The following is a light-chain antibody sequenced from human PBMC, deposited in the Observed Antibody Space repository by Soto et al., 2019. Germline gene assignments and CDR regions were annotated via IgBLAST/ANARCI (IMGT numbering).Light chain of an antibody. J-gene: IGKJ4*01. CDR1: QGISSA. CDR2: DAS. CDR3: QQFNNFPLT. V-gene: IGKV1D-13*01. Sequence: AIQLTQSPSSLSASVGDRVIITCRASQGISSALAWYQHKPGKASKLLIYDASSLERGVPSRFSGSGSGTDFTLTISSLQPEDFVTYYCQQFNNFPLTFGGGTKVEIK.